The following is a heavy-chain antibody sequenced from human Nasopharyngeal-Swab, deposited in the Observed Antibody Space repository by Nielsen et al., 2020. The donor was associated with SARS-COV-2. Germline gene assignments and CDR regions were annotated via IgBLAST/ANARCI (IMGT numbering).Heavy chain of an antibody. CDR3: AREGRYCSGGTCYHWFDP. J-gene: IGHJ5*02. V-gene: IGHV3-33*08. CDR1: GFTLRTYW. D-gene: IGHD2-15*01. Sequence: GESLKISCVASGFTLRTYWMHWVRQAPGKGLEWVALIWYDGSNKNYADSVKGRFVVSRDNSKNTLYLQMNSLRAEDTAVYYCAREGRYCSGGTCYHWFDPWGQGTLVTVSS. CDR2: IWYDGSNK.